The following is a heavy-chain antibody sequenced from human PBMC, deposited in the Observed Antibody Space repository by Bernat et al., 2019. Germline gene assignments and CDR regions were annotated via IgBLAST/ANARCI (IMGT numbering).Heavy chain of an antibody. D-gene: IGHD3-10*01. CDR1: GFTFSSYS. J-gene: IGHJ4*02. CDR3: ATEGGSGNLDY. Sequence: EVQLVESGGGLVKPGGSLRLSCAASGFTFSSYSMNWVRQAPGKGLEWVSSISSSSYIYYADSVKGRFTISRDNAKNSLYLQMNSLRAEDTAVYYCATEGGSGNLDYWGQGTLVTVSS. V-gene: IGHV3-21*01. CDR2: ISSSSYI.